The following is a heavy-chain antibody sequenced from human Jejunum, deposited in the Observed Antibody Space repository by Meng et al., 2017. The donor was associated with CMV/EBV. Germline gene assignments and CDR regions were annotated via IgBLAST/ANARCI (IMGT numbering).Heavy chain of an antibody. V-gene: IGHV3-7*01. CDR3: ARPRNYYHYGMDA. CDR2: IKEDGSEK. J-gene: IGHJ6*02. Sequence: SGFTFSTYGMSWVRQAPGKGLEWVANIKEDGSEKNYVDSVKGRFTISRDNAKNSLYLQMNSLRAEDTAVYYCARPRNYYHYGMDAWGQGTTVTVSS. CDR1: GFTFSTYG.